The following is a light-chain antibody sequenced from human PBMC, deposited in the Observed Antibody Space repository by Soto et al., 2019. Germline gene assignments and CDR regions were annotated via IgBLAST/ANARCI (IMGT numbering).Light chain of an antibody. CDR2: AAS. Sequence: DIQMTQSPSSLSASVGDRVTITCRTSQSISNYVNWYQQRLGQAPNLLIYAASSLQSGVPSRFSGSGSGRDFKLTISSLHPEDFATYYCQQSYHTLPLTFGGGTKVEI. CDR3: QQSYHTLPLT. V-gene: IGKV1-39*01. J-gene: IGKJ4*01. CDR1: QSISNY.